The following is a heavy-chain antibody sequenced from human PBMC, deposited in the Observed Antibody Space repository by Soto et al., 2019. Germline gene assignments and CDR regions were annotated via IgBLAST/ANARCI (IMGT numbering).Heavy chain of an antibody. Sequence: EVQLVESGGGLVKPGGSLRLSCVASGFTLTTYTMNWVRQAPGMGLERVSSINGRGNYKYYTDSVEGRFTISRDNAKNSLYLHMNSLGAEDTAVYYCAREDGVVGATSAFDYWGQGTLVTVSS. J-gene: IGHJ4*02. CDR3: AREDGVVGATSAFDY. CDR1: GFTLTTYT. V-gene: IGHV3-21*01. CDR2: INGRGNYK. D-gene: IGHD1-26*01.